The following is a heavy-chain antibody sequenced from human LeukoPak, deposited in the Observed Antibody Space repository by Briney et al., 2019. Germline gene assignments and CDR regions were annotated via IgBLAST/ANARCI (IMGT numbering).Heavy chain of an antibody. CDR3: ARATKGRSNWFDP. V-gene: IGHV4-59*01. CDR2: IYYSGST. J-gene: IGHJ5*02. Sequence: PSETLSLTCTVSGGSISSYYWSWIRQPPGKGLEWIGYIYYSGSTNYNPSLKSRVTISVDTSKNQFSLKLSSMTAADTAVYYCARATKGRSNWFDPWGQGTLVTVSS. D-gene: IGHD5-12*01. CDR1: GGSISSYY.